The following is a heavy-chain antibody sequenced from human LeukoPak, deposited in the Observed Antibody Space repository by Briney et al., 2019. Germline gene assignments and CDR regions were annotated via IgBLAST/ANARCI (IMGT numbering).Heavy chain of an antibody. Sequence: PVGSLRLSCAASGFNFHDYGMCRVRHTPRKGLEWGSGVNWNGYSTGYVDSVKGRFTVARDNAKHSLYLQMNSLRAEDTALYYCVTVAGRPASHIDVWGKGTTVTVSS. CDR1: GFNFHDYG. J-gene: IGHJ6*03. CDR2: VNWNGYST. V-gene: IGHV3-20*04. D-gene: IGHD1-26*01. CDR3: VTVAGRPASHIDV.